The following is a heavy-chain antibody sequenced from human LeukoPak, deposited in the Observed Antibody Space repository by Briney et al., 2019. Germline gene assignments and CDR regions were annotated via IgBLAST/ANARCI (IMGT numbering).Heavy chain of an antibody. D-gene: IGHD6-19*01. Sequence: GGSLRLSCAASGFTFSSYAMSWVRQAPGQGLEWFSAISGSGGSTYYADSVKGRFTISRDNSKNTLYLQMNSLRAEDTAVYYCAKVRYSSGWFRPFDYWGQGTLVTVSS. CDR2: ISGSGGST. CDR3: AKVRYSSGWFRPFDY. J-gene: IGHJ4*02. V-gene: IGHV3-23*01. CDR1: GFTFSSYA.